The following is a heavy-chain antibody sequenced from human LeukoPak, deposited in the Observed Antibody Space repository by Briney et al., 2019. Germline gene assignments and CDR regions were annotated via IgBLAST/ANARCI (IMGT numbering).Heavy chain of an antibody. CDR2: ISWNSGSI. V-gene: IGHV3-9*03. CDR1: RFTFDDYA. Sequence: GRSLSLSCAASRFTFDDYAMHWVRPAPGKGLEWVSGISWNSGSIASAGSVKGRSTLSRDNAQKSLYPQMNSLRPQGLRFYFCSKDVGYGSGEGGSFDIWGQGTMVTVSS. J-gene: IGHJ3*02. CDR3: SKDVGYGSGEGGSFDI. D-gene: IGHD3-10*01.